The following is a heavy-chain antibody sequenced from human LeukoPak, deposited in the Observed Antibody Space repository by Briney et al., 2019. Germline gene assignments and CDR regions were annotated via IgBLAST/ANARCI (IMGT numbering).Heavy chain of an antibody. Sequence: SQTLSLTCAVYGGSFSGYYWSWIRQPPGKGLEWIGEINHSGSTNYNPSLKSRVTISVDTSKNQFSLKLSSVTAADTAVYYCARRLSGFNSWGQGTLVTVFS. V-gene: IGHV4-34*01. D-gene: IGHD3-3*01. J-gene: IGHJ5*01. CDR3: ARRLSGFNS. CDR1: GGSFSGYY. CDR2: INHSGST.